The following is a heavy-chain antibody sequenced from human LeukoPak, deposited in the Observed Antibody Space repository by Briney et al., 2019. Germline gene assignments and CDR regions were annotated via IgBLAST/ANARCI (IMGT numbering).Heavy chain of an antibody. V-gene: IGHV3-53*01. J-gene: IGHJ6*02. CDR3: AKYRCSSTSCSPYYYYYGMDV. CDR1: EFTVSNSY. CDR2: MYTAGDT. D-gene: IGHD2-2*01. Sequence: PGGSLRLSCAASEFTVSNSYMSWVRQAPGKGLEWVSVMYTAGDTYYADSVKGQFTISRDNSKNTLYLQMNSLRAEDTAVYYCAKYRCSSTSCSPYYYYYGMDVWGQGTTVTVSS.